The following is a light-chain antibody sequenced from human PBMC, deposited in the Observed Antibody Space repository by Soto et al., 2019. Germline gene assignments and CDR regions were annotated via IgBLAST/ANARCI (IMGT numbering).Light chain of an antibody. CDR3: QQRSNWPPY. CDR2: DAS. J-gene: IGKJ4*01. Sequence: DIVLTQSPATLSLSPGERAALSCMASQSVGSYLAWYQQKPGQAPRLVIYDASARATGIPSRFSGSGSGTDFTLTISSLEPEDFAVYYCQQRSNWPPYFGGGTKVEIK. V-gene: IGKV3-11*01. CDR1: QSVGSY.